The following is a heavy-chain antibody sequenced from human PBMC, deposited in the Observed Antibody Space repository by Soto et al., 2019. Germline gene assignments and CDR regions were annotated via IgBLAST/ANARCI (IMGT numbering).Heavy chain of an antibody. CDR1: GGSTSSGGYY. D-gene: IGHD6-13*01. CDR2: VYCSGST. J-gene: IGHJ4*02. CDR3: ARYTYSSSTHTRGYYFDY. V-gene: IGHV4-31*03. Sequence: SETLSLTCTVYGGSTSSGGYYWSWLRQPPGKGLEWIGYVYCSGSTYYIPSVKSRVTISVGTSKNGFSLKLCSVTAADTAVYYCARYTYSSSTHTRGYYFDYWGQGTLVTVSS.